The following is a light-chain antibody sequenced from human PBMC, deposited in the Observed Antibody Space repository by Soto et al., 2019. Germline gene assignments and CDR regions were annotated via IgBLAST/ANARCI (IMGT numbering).Light chain of an antibody. CDR2: DAS. J-gene: IGKJ2*02. CDR1: QSIGRF. V-gene: IGKV3-11*01. CDR3: QQRSSWPGT. Sequence: EIVLTQSPGTLSLSPGERATLSCRASQSIGRFLAWYQHKPGQAPRLLIYDASNRATGIPARFGGSGSGTDFTLTISSLEPEDFAVYYCQQRSSWPGTFGQGTKVDIK.